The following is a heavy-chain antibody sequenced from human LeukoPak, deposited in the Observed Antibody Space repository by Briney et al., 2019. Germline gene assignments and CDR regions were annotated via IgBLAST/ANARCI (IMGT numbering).Heavy chain of an antibody. V-gene: IGHV4-59*06. CDR1: GGSISSYY. J-gene: IGHJ4*02. Sequence: SETLSLTCTVSGGSISSYYWSWIRQPPGKGLEWIGYIYYSGSTYYNPSLKSRVTISVDTSRNQFSLKLSSVTAADTAVYYCARGRRVLRYFDWLSYWGQGTLVTVSS. CDR2: IYYSGST. D-gene: IGHD3-9*01. CDR3: ARGRRVLRYFDWLSY.